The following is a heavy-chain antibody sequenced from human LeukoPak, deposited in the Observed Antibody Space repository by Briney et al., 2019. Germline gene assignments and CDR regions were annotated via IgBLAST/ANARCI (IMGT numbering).Heavy chain of an antibody. CDR2: IKQYGSEK. D-gene: IGHD6-13*01. CDR3: AREGSSSSSWYSSY. V-gene: IGHV3-7*04. Sequence: PGGPLRLSCAASGFPFSSYWMRWLRQAPAKGLAGVAKIKQYGSEKYYVDSVKGRFAICRDNAKNSMYLQMNSLRAEDTAVYYCAREGSSSSSWYSSYWGQGTLVTVTS. J-gene: IGHJ4*02. CDR1: GFPFSSYW.